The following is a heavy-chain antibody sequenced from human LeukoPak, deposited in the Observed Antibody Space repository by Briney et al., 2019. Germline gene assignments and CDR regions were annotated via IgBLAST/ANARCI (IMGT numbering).Heavy chain of an antibody. V-gene: IGHV3-30-3*01. J-gene: IGHJ5*02. CDR1: GFTFSSCA. Sequence: GGSLRLSCAVSGFTFSSCAMTWVRQAPGKGLEWVAVISYDGSNKYYADSVRGRFTISRDNAKNTLYLQMNSPRIEDTGVYYCAVDFQYHSPWGQGTLVTVSS. D-gene: IGHD3-22*01. CDR2: ISYDGSNK. CDR3: AVDFQYHSP.